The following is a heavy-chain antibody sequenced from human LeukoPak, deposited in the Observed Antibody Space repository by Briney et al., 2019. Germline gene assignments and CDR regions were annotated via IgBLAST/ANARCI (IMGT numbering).Heavy chain of an antibody. D-gene: IGHD4-23*01. V-gene: IGHV4-31*03. CDR2: IYYSGST. Sequence: SETLSLTCTVSGGSISSGGYYWGWTRQHPGKGLEWIGYIYYSGSTYYNPSLKRRVTISVDTSKNQFSLKLSSVTAADTAVYYCARGTTVEFFDYWGQGTLVTVSS. CDR1: GGSISSGGYY. CDR3: ARGTTVEFFDY. J-gene: IGHJ4*02.